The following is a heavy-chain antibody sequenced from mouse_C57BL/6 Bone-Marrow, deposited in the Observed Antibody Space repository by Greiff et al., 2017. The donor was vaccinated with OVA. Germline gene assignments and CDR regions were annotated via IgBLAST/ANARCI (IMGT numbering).Heavy chain of an antibody. Sequence: QVQLQQPGAELVRPGTSVKLSCKASGYTFTSYWMHWVKQRPGQGLEWIGVIDPSDSYTNYNQKFKGKATLTVDTSSSTAYMQLSSLTSEDSAVYYCARRITAVLGDYWGQGTTLTVSS. CDR2: IDPSDSYT. CDR1: GYTFTSYW. V-gene: IGHV1-59*01. D-gene: IGHD1-1*01. J-gene: IGHJ2*01. CDR3: ARRITAVLGDY.